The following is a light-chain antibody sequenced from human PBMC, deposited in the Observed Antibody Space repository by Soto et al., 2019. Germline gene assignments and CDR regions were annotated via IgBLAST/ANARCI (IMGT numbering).Light chain of an antibody. Sequence: EIVMTQSPATLSVSPGERATLSCRVSQSVSSNLAWYQQKPGQAPRLLIYGASTRPTGIPARFSGIGCVTDFTLTISSLQSEDFVVYYCQQYNNWPPLAFGGGTKVEIK. CDR2: GAS. CDR3: QQYNNWPPLA. J-gene: IGKJ4*01. CDR1: QSVSSN. V-gene: IGKV3-15*01.